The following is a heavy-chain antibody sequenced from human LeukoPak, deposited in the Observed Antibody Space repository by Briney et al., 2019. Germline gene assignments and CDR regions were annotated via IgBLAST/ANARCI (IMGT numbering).Heavy chain of an antibody. CDR2: INPSGGST. J-gene: IGHJ4*02. CDR1: GYTFTSYY. D-gene: IGHD6-13*01. CDR3: AREVYSSFDY. Sequence: ASVKVSCKASGYTFTSYYMHWVRQAPGQGLEWMGIINPSGGSTSYAQKFQGRVTMTRDTSISTAYMELSRLRSDDTAVYYCAREVYSSFDYWGQGTLVTVSS. V-gene: IGHV1-46*01.